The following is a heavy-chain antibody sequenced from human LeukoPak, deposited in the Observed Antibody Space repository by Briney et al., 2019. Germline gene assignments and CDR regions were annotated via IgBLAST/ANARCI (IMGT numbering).Heavy chain of an antibody. CDR3: ARDQEMATISVQWSYFDY. CDR1: GYTFTSYY. CDR2: INPSGGST. V-gene: IGHV1-46*01. J-gene: IGHJ4*02. D-gene: IGHD5-24*01. Sequence: GASVNVSCKAPGYTFTSYYMHWVRQAPGQGLEWMGIINPSGGSTSYAQKFQGRVTMTRDTSTSTVYMELSSLRSEDTAVCYCARDQEMATISVQWSYFDYWGQGTLVTVSS.